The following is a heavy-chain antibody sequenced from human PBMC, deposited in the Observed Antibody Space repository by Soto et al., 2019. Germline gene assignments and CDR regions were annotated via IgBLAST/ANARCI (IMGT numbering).Heavy chain of an antibody. CDR2: INAGNGNT. Sequence: ASVKVSCKASGYTFTSYAMHWVRQAPGQRLEWMGWINAGNGNTKYSQKFQGRVTITRDTSASTAYMELSSVTAADTAVYYCARGGGVYYFDYWGQGTLVTVSS. D-gene: IGHD2-8*02. CDR3: ARGGGVYYFDY. V-gene: IGHV1-3*01. CDR1: GYTFTSYA. J-gene: IGHJ4*02.